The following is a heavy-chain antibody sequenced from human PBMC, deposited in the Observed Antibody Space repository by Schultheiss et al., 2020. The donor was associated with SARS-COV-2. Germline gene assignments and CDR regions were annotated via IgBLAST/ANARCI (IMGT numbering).Heavy chain of an antibody. Sequence: SQTLSLTCAVYGGSLTNYCWTWIRQPPGKGLEWIGEINHSGSTNYNPSLKSRVTISVDTSKNQFSLKLSSVTAADTAVYYCARHRDGYKLGYYYYGMDVWGQGTTVTVSS. V-gene: IGHV4-34*01. CDR3: ARHRDGYKLGYYYYGMDV. CDR2: INHSGST. J-gene: IGHJ6*02. CDR1: GGSLTNYC. D-gene: IGHD5-24*01.